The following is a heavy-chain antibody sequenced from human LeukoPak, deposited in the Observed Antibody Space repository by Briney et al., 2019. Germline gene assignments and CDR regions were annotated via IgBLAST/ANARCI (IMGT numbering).Heavy chain of an antibody. CDR2: IYYSGTT. CDR3: ARLIAVAGAADWFDP. CDR1: GGSISSYY. Sequence: PSETLSLTCTVSGGSISSYYWNWIRQPPGKGLEWIGYIYYSGTTNYNPSLKSRVSMSVDTSKNQFSLKLSSVTAADTAVYSCARLIAVAGAADWFDPWGQGTLVTVSS. J-gene: IGHJ5*02. V-gene: IGHV4-59*01. D-gene: IGHD6-19*01.